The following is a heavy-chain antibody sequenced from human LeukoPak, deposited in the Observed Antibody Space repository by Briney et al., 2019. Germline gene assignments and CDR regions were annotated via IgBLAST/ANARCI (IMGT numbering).Heavy chain of an antibody. CDR2: INPSGGST. D-gene: IGHD1-14*01. V-gene: IGHV1-46*01. CDR1: GYTFTSYY. Sequence: ASVKVSCKASGYTFTSYYMHWVRQAPGQGLEWMGVINPSGGSTSYAQKFRGRVTMTRDTSTSTVYMELSSLRSEDTAVYYCARITSLEGFDYWGQGTLVTVSS. CDR3: ARITSLEGFDY. J-gene: IGHJ4*02.